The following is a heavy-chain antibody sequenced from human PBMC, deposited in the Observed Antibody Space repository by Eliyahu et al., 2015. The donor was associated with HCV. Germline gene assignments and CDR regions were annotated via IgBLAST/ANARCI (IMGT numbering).Heavy chain of an antibody. CDR2: ISSSSSTI. V-gene: IGHV3-48*02. CDR1: GFTFSSYS. D-gene: IGHD3-16*01. CDR3: ARDYDYIWGSLVLYYYGMDV. J-gene: IGHJ6*02. Sequence: EVQLVESGGGLVQPGGSLRLSCAASGFTFSSYSMNWVRQAPGKGLEWVSYISSSSSTIYYADSVKGRFTISRDNAKNSLYLQMNSLRDEDTAVYYCARDYDYIWGSLVLYYYGMDVWGQGTTVTVSS.